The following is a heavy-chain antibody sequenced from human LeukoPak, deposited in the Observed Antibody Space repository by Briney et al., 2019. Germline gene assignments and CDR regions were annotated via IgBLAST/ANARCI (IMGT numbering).Heavy chain of an antibody. V-gene: IGHV1-18*01. CDR3: ARDVDPSYYDSSGYYYRRFDY. CDR1: GYTFTSYG. Sequence: ASVKVSCKASGYTFTSYGISWVRQAPGQGLEWMGWISAYNGNTNYAQKLQGRVTMTTDTSTSTAYMELRSLRSDDTAVYYCARDVDPSYYDSSGYYYRRFDYWGQGTLVTVSS. J-gene: IGHJ4*02. CDR2: ISAYNGNT. D-gene: IGHD3-22*01.